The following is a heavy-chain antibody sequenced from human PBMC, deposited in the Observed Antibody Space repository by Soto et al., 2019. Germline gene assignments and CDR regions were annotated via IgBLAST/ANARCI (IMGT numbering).Heavy chain of an antibody. Sequence: GGSLRLSCAASGFTFSSYAMSWVRQAPGKGLEWVSAISGSGGSTYYADSVKGRFTISRKNSKNTLYLQMNSLRAEDTAVYYCATRQGTPYDFWSGYYEYYYGMDVWGQGTTVTVSS. D-gene: IGHD3-3*01. J-gene: IGHJ6*02. CDR1: GFTFSSYA. V-gene: IGHV3-23*01. CDR3: ATRQGTPYDFWSGYYEYYYGMDV. CDR2: ISGSGGST.